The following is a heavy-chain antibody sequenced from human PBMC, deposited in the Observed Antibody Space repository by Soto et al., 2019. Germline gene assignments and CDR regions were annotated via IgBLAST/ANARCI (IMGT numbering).Heavy chain of an antibody. D-gene: IGHD1-7*01. J-gene: IGHJ5*01. CDR3: AGSPGLSRISGTTPGA. CDR2: INGDGSST. CDR1: GVTFSSHW. V-gene: IGHV3-74*01. Sequence: VGSLRLSCGASGVTFSSHWRRWVRQDPGKGLVWVSRINGDGSSTSYADSVKGRFTISRDNAKNMLYLQVNSLRADDTAVYYCAGSPGLSRISGTTPGAWGQGTLVPVSS.